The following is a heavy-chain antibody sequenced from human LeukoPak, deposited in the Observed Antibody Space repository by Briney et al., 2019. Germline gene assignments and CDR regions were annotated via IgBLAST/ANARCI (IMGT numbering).Heavy chain of an antibody. D-gene: IGHD5-18*01. V-gene: IGHV1-18*01. J-gene: IGHJ4*02. CDR1: GYTFTSYG. CDR3: ARVWGRGYSSPGDY. Sequence: ASVKVSCKASGYTFTSYGISWVRQAPGQGREWMGWTSAYNGNTNYAQKLQGRVTMTTDTSTNTAFMELRSLRSDDTAVYYCARVWGRGYSSPGDYWGQGTLVTVSS. CDR2: TSAYNGNT.